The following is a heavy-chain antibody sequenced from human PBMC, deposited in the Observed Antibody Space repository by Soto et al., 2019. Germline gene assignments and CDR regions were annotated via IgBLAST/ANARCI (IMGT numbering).Heavy chain of an antibody. Sequence: GSLRLSCAASGFTFSSYAMHWVRQAPGKGLEWVAVISYDGSNKYYTDSVKGRFTISRDNSKNTLYLQMNSLRGEDTALYYCARDTRGFSGMDVWGQGTTVTVSS. CDR2: ISYDGSNK. J-gene: IGHJ6*02. CDR3: ARDTRGFSGMDV. CDR1: GFTFSSYA. V-gene: IGHV3-30-3*01. D-gene: IGHD3-3*01.